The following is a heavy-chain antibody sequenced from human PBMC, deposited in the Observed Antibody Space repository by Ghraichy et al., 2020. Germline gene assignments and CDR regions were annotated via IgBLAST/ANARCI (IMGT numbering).Heavy chain of an antibody. CDR1: GFTFSSYR. V-gene: IGHV3-21*01. J-gene: IGHJ5*02. D-gene: IGHD1-26*01. CDR3: ATLVGA. CDR2: ISSRSSYI. Sequence: GGSLRLSCAASGFTFSSYRMNWVRQAPGKGLEWVSLISSRSSYIYYADSVKGRFTISRDNAKNSLYLQMNSLRAEDTAVYYCATLVGAWGQGILVTVSS.